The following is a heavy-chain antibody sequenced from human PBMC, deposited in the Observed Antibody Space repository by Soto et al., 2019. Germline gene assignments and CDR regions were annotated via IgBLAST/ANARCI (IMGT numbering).Heavy chain of an antibody. CDR1: GYSFTSYW. CDR2: IDPSDSYT. V-gene: IGHV5-10-1*01. Sequence: GESLKISCKGSGYSFTSYWISWVRQMPGKGLEWMGRIDPSDSYTNYSPSFQGHVTISADKSISTAYLQWSSLKASDTAMYYYARLGTGNMVRGAQALPYSYYGMGVWGQGTTVTVSS. J-gene: IGHJ6*02. CDR3: ARLGTGNMVRGAQALPYSYYGMGV. D-gene: IGHD3-10*01.